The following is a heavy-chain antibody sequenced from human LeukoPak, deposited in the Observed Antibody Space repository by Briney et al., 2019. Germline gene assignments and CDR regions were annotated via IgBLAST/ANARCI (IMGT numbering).Heavy chain of an antibody. D-gene: IGHD5-24*01. Sequence: NPSETLSLTCTVSGGSISSYYWSWIRQPPGKALEWIGYIYYSGSTNYNPSLKSRVTISVDTSKNQFSLKLSSVTAADTAVYYCARWGDGYNPPGGDYWGQGTLVTVSS. CDR1: GGSISSYY. V-gene: IGHV4-59*01. CDR2: IYYSGST. J-gene: IGHJ4*02. CDR3: ARWGDGYNPPGGDY.